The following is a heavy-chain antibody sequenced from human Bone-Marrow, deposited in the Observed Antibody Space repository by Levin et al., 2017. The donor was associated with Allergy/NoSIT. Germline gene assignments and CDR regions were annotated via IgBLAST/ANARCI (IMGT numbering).Heavy chain of an antibody. CDR3: ARHPCGGSCYPTH. Sequence: GGSLRLSCKGSGSSFTSYWIGWVRQMPGKGLEWMGIIYPGDSDTRYSPSFQGQVTISADKSISTAYLQWSSLKASDTAMYYCARHPCGGSCYPTHWGQGTLVTVSS. CDR2: IYPGDSDT. D-gene: IGHD2-15*01. V-gene: IGHV5-51*01. J-gene: IGHJ4*02. CDR1: GSSFTSYW.